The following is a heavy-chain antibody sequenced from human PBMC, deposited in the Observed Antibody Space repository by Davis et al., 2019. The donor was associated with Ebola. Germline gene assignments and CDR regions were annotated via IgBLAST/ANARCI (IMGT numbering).Heavy chain of an antibody. Sequence: MPGGSLRLSCSVYGGSFSGYFWTWIRQPPGKGLEWIGEVNQSGTTYYNPSLKSRVTISVDTSKNQFSLKLNYVTAADTAVYYCARRKRVTIFGMGSIWFDPWGQGTLVTVSS. J-gene: IGHJ5*02. CDR3: ARRKRVTIFGMGSIWFDP. CDR2: VNQSGTT. D-gene: IGHD3-3*01. V-gene: IGHV4-34*01. CDR1: GGSFSGYF.